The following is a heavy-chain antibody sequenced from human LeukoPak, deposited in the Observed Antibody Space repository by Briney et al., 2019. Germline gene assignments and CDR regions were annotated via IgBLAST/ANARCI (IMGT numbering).Heavy chain of an antibody. CDR3: ARLFGELLLPSDHFYYMDV. D-gene: IGHD3-10*02. CDR2: INPSGGST. Sequence: GASVKVSCKASGYTFTSYYMHWVRQAPGQGLEWMGIINPSGGSTSYAQKFQGRVTMTRDMSTSTAYMELRSLRSDDTAVYYCARLFGELLLPSDHFYYMDVWGKGTAVTVSS. CDR1: GYTFTSYY. V-gene: IGHV1-46*01. J-gene: IGHJ6*03.